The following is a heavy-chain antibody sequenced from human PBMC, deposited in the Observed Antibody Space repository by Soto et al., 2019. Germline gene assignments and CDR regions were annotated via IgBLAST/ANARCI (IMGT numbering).Heavy chain of an antibody. CDR1: GFSFDAYG. Sequence: ESVGGVVQPGTSLRLSCSASGFSFDAYGMHWVRQTPGTGLEWVAVISYDGSHRTYGDSVKGRFTISRDNSKNTVHLQMNSLRAEDTALYYCTKEGRGYGGFDPNSYFENWGQGTQVTVSS. CDR3: TKEGRGYGGFDPNSYFEN. CDR2: ISYDGSHR. V-gene: IGHV3-30*18. J-gene: IGHJ4*02. D-gene: IGHD5-12*01.